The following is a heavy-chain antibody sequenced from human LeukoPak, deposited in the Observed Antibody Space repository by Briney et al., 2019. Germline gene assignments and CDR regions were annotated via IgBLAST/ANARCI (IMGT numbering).Heavy chain of an antibody. J-gene: IGHJ6*03. CDR2: IYTSGST. Sequence: SETLSLTCTVSGGSISSYYWSWIRQPPGKGLEWIGYIYTSGSTNYNPSLKSRVTISVDTSKNQFSLKLSSVTAADTAVHYCARHNMVYYYYMDVWGKGTTVTVSS. V-gene: IGHV4-4*09. CDR1: GGSISSYY. D-gene: IGHD2/OR15-2a*01. CDR3: ARHNMVYYYYMDV.